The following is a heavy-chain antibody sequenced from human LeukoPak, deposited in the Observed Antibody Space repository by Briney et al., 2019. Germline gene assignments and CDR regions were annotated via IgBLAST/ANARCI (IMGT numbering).Heavy chain of an antibody. CDR3: ARRNDPWSGPRNWFDP. CDR1: SGSFSSGGYY. D-gene: IGHD3-3*01. V-gene: IGHV4-31*03. CDR2: IYHTGDT. Sequence: SETLSPTCTVSSGSFSSGGYYWSWIRQHPGKGLEWIGNIYHTGDTFYNPSLQSRFIISVDTSKNQFSLKVSSVTAADTAIYYCARRNDPWSGPRNWFDPWGQGILVTVSS. J-gene: IGHJ5*02.